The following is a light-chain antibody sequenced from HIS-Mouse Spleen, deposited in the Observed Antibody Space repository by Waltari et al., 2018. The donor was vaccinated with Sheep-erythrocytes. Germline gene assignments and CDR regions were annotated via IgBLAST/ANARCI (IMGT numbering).Light chain of an antibody. V-gene: IGLV2-14*01. Sequence: QSALTQPASVSGSPGQSITISCTGTISDGGGYTYVAWYQQHPGKAPNRMIYEVSNRPSGVSNRFSGSKSGNTASLTISGLQAEDEADYYCSSYTSSSTQVFGGGTKLTVL. CDR1: ISDGGGYTY. CDR2: EVS. J-gene: IGLJ2*01. CDR3: SSYTSSSTQV.